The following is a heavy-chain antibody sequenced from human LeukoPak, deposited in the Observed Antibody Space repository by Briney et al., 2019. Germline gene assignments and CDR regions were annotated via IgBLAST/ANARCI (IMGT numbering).Heavy chain of an antibody. CDR1: GYTLTELS. J-gene: IGHJ6*02. CDR2: IIPIFGTA. V-gene: IGHV1-69*13. CDR3: AGYCSSTSCHPGEYYYGMDV. D-gene: IGHD2-2*01. Sequence: GASVKVSCKVSGYTLTELSMHWVRQAPGQGLEWMGGIIPIFGTANYAQKFQGRVTITADESTSTAYMELSSLRSEDTAVYYCAGYCSSTSCHPGEYYYGMDVWGQGTTVTVSS.